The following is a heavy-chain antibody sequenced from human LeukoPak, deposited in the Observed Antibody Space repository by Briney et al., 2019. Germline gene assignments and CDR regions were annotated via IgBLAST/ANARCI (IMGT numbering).Heavy chain of an antibody. CDR1: GYTFTTYW. CDR2: IYPGDSDS. J-gene: IGHJ3*02. D-gene: IGHD6-13*01. V-gene: IGHV5-51*01. Sequence: GESLKISCKGSGYTFTTYWIGWVRQMPGKGLEWMGTIYPGDSDSRYSPSFQGQVTISADKSISTAYLRWSSLKASDTAMYYCARHIALKNAFDIWAQGTMVTVSS. CDR3: ARHIALKNAFDI.